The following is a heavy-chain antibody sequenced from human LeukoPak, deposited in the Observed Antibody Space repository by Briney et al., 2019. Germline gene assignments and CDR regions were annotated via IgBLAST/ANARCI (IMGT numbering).Heavy chain of an antibody. V-gene: IGHV3-21*04. CDR3: AKVPHLYYGSGSYQLDY. CDR1: GFTFSSYS. J-gene: IGHJ4*02. CDR2: ISSSSSYI. D-gene: IGHD3-10*01. Sequence: GGSLRLSCAASGFTFSSYSMNWVRQAPGKGLEWVSSISSSSSYIYYADSVKGRFTVSRDNSKKALYLQMNSLRADDTAVYYCAKVPHLYYGSGSYQLDYWGQGTLVTVSS.